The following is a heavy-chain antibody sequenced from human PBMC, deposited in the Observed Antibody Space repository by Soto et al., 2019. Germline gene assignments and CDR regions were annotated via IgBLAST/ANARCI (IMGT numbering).Heavy chain of an antibody. V-gene: IGHV1-3*01. CDR3: ARGKGMEENYYHYGMDI. D-gene: IGHD1-1*01. Sequence: ASVKVSCKASGYTFSTYAIHWVRQAPGQSLEWMGWLNGGTGQTRYSQRFQDRVTITRDTSASTAYMEVSSLRPEDTAVYYCARGKGMEENYYHYGMDIWGQGTTVTVSS. CDR2: LNGGTGQT. J-gene: IGHJ6*02. CDR1: GYTFSTYA.